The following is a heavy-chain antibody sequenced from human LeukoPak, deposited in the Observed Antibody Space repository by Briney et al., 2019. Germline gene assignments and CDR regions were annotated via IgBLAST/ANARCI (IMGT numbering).Heavy chain of an antibody. D-gene: IGHD3-9*01. CDR1: GGSISSGGYY. CDR2: INHSGST. J-gene: IGHJ5*02. CDR3: ARGKQYYDILTGYYTPSRWFDP. V-gene: IGHV4-39*07. Sequence: SETLSLTCTVSGGSISSGGYYWSWIRQPPGKGLEWIGEINHSGSTNYNPSLKSRVTISVDTSNSQFSLKLSSVTAADTAVYYCARGKQYYDILTGYYTPSRWFDPWGQGTLVTVSS.